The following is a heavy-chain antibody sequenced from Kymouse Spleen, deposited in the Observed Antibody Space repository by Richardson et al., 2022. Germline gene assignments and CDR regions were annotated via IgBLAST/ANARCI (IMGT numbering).Heavy chain of an antibody. V-gene: IGHV4-34*01. CDR2: INHSGST. D-gene: IGHD3-9*01. J-gene: IGHJ5*02. Sequence: QVQLQQWGAGLLKPSETLSLTCAVYGGSFSGYYWSWIRQPPGKGLEWIGEINHSGSTNYNPSLKSRVTISVDTSKNQFSLKLSSVTAADTAVYYCARTILTGPNWFDPWGQGTLVTVSS. CDR1: GGSFSGYY. CDR3: ARTILTGPNWFDP.